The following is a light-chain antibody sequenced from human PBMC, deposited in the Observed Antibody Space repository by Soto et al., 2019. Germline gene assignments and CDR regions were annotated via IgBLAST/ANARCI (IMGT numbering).Light chain of an antibody. V-gene: IGKV3-15*01. J-gene: IGKJ1*01. Sequence: EIVMTQSPATLSVSPGERATLSCRASQSVSSNLAWYQQKPGQAPRLLIYGASTRATGIPARFSGSGSGTEFTLTISSLQSEDFAVYHCQQYNSRPRTFGPGTKVEI. CDR3: QQYNSRPRT. CDR2: GAS. CDR1: QSVSSN.